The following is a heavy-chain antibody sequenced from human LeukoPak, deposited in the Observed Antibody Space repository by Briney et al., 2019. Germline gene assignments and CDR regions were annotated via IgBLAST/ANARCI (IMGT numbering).Heavy chain of an antibody. CDR3: ARASEDYYYYYMDV. D-gene: IGHD1-14*01. V-gene: IGHV4-34*01. CDR1: GGSFSDNY. CDR2: INHSGST. J-gene: IGHJ6*03. Sequence: SETLSLTCAVYGGSFSDNYWSWIRQSPGKGLEWIGEINHSGSTNYNPSLKSRATILIDTSKNQISLKVRPVTAADTAVYYCARASEDYYYYYMDVWGKGTTVAISS.